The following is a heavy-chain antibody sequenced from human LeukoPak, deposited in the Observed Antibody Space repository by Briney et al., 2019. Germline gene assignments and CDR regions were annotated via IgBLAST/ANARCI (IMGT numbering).Heavy chain of an antibody. CDR3: ARLKWGDIVVVVAATFVFDY. J-gene: IGHJ4*02. CDR2: IYYSGST. Sequence: SSETLSLTCTVSGGSISSSSYYWGWIRQPPGKGLEWIGSIYYSGSTYYNPSLKSRVTISVDTSKNQFSLKLSTVTAADTAVYYCARLKWGDIVVVVAATFVFDYWGQGTLVTVSS. CDR1: GGSISSSSYY. D-gene: IGHD2-15*01. V-gene: IGHV4-39*01.